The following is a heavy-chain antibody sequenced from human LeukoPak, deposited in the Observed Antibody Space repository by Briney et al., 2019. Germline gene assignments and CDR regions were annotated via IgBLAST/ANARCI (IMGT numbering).Heavy chain of an antibody. V-gene: IGHV4-30-4*08. CDR2: IYYSGST. CDR3: AREALTYCSSTSCYGNWFDP. Sequence: SQTLSLTCTVSGGSISSGDYYWSWIRQPPGKGLEWIGYIYYSGSTYYNPSLKSRVTISVDASKNQFSLKLSSVTAADTAVYYCAREALTYCSSTSCYGNWFDPWGQGTLVTVSS. J-gene: IGHJ5*02. CDR1: GGSISSGDYY. D-gene: IGHD2-2*01.